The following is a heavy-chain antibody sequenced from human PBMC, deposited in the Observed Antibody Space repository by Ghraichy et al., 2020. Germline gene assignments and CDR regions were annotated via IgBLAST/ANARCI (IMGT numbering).Heavy chain of an antibody. CDR3: AKGNPSSVGSFDH. D-gene: IGHD3-10*01. CDR1: GFTFSSYA. CDR2: ISGSGGST. V-gene: IGHV3-23*01. Sequence: GGSLRLSCSASGFTFSSYAMSWVRQAPGKGLEWVSTISGSGGSTYYADSVKGRFTISRDNSKNTLYLQMSSLRAEDTAVYSCAKGNPSSVGSFDHWGQGTLVTVSS. J-gene: IGHJ4*02.